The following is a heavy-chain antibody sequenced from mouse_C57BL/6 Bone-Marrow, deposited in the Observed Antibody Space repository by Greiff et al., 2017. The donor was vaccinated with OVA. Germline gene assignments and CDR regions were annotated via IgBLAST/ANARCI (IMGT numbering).Heavy chain of an antibody. J-gene: IGHJ3*01. CDR1: GYAFSSYW. Sequence: VQLQQSGAELVKPGASVKISCKASGYAFSSYWMNWVKQRPGKGLEWIGQIYPGDGDTNYNGKFKGKATLTADKSSSTAYMQLSSLTSEDSAVYFCARSGYDGYYFYYFDYWGQGTLVTVSA. CDR3: ARSGYDGYYFYYFDY. V-gene: IGHV1-80*01. CDR2: IYPGDGDT. D-gene: IGHD2-3*01.